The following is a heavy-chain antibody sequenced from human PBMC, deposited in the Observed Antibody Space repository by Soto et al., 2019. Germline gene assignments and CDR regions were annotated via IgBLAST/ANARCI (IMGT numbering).Heavy chain of an antibody. J-gene: IGHJ5*02. Sequence: ASVKVSCKASGYTFTAYYIHWVRRAPGQGPEWMAWINPDSGATYSAPKFQGRVTVTSDTSINTSSMELSSLRSDDTAVYYCARVKYGNLRPPTSLFDPWGQGTLVTVSS. CDR2: INPDSGAT. V-gene: IGHV1-2*02. CDR3: ARVKYGNLRPPTSLFDP. CDR1: GYTFTAYY. D-gene: IGHD3-10*01.